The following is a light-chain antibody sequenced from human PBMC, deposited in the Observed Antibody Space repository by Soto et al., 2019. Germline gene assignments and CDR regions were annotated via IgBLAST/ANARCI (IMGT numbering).Light chain of an antibody. V-gene: IGKV1-33*01. J-gene: IGKJ3*01. CDR3: QQYDTLPPT. CDR2: DAS. CDR1: QDISSY. Sequence: DIQMTQSPSSLSASVGDRVTITCQASQDISSYLNWYQQKPGKAPKLLMSDASILETGVPSRFSGSGSGTDFTFTISGLQPEDIATYYCQQYDTLPPTFGPGTKVDLK.